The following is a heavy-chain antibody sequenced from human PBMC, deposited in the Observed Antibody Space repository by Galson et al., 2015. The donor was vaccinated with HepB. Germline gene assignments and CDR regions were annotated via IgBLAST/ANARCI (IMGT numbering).Heavy chain of an antibody. J-gene: IGHJ2*01. CDR1: GFTFSSYS. CDR2: ISSSSSYI. V-gene: IGHV3-21*01. Sequence: SLRLSCAASGFTFSSYSMNWVRQAPGKGLEWVSSISSSSSYIYYADSVKGRFTISRDNAKNSLYLQMNSLRAEDTAVYYCARDGIQLWSPSNWYFDLWGRGTLVTVSS. CDR3: ARDGIQLWSPSNWYFDL. D-gene: IGHD5-18*01.